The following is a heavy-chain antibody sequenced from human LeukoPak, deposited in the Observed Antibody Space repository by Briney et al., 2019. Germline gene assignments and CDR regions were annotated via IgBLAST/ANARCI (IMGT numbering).Heavy chain of an antibody. J-gene: IGHJ6*03. CDR3: ARDPGYCSGGSCQYYYYYYIDV. CDR2: ISSSSSYI. Sequence: GGSLRLSCAASGFTFSSYSMNWVRQAPGKGLEWVSSISSSSSYIYYADSVKGRFTISRDNAKNSLYLQMNSLRAEDTAVYYCARDPGYCSGGSCQYYYYYYIDVWGKGTTVTVSS. CDR1: GFTFSSYS. D-gene: IGHD2-15*01. V-gene: IGHV3-21*01.